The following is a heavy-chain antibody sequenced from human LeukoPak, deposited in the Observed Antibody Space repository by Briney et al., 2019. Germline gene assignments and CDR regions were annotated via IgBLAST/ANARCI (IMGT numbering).Heavy chain of an antibody. J-gene: IGHJ4*02. V-gene: IGHV4-59*01. Sequence: KSSETLSLTCTVSGGSISSYYWSWIRQPPGKGLEWIGYIYYSGNTNYNPSLKTRVTISVDTSKNQFSLKLSSVTAADTAVYYCARAGSWNLNFDYWGQGTLVTVSS. CDR2: IYYSGNT. D-gene: IGHD6-13*01. CDR1: GGSISSYY. CDR3: ARAGSWNLNFDY.